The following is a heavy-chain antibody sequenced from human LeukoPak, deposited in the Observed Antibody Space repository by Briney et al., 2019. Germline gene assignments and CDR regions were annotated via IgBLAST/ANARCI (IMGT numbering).Heavy chain of an antibody. CDR1: GGSISSGGYS. D-gene: IGHD1-14*01. CDR3: ATTGMTEPWFDP. Sequence: SQTLSLTCAVSGGSISSGGYSWSWIRQPPGKGLEWIGYIYNSGSTNYNPSLKSRVTISADTSKNQFSLNLTSVTAADTAVYYCATTGMTEPWFDPWGQGTLVTVSS. J-gene: IGHJ5*02. V-gene: IGHV4-61*08. CDR2: IYNSGST.